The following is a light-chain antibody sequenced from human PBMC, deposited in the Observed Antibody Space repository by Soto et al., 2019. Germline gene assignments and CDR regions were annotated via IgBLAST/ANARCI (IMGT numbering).Light chain of an antibody. J-gene: IGLJ2*01. CDR3: GTWDGSLSAVV. Sequence: QAVVTQPPSVSAAPAQKVTISCSGSNSNIGNNYVSWYQQLPGTAPKLLIYENNKRPSGIPDRFSGSKSGTSATLDITGLQTGDEADYYCGTWDGSLSAVVFGGGTKLTVL. CDR1: NSNIGNNY. V-gene: IGLV1-51*02. CDR2: ENN.